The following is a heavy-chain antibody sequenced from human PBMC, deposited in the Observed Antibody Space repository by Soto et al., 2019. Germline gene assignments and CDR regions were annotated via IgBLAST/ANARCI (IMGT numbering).Heavy chain of an antibody. CDR3: ARDQGQQWLVHLSPAFDP. V-gene: IGHV1-69*13. J-gene: IGHJ5*02. CDR1: GGTFSSYA. D-gene: IGHD6-19*01. Sequence: SVKVSCKASGGTFSSYAISWVRQAPGQGLEWMGGIIPIFGTANYAQKFQGRVTITADESTSTAYMELRSLRSDDTAVYYCARDQGQQWLVHLSPAFDPWGQGTLVTVSS. CDR2: IIPIFGTA.